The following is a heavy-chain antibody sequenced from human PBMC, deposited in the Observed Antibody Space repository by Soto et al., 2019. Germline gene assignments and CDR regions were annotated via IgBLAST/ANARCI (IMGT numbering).Heavy chain of an antibody. Sequence: QLQLQESGSGLVKPSQTLSLTCTVSGGSISSGDYSWTWIRQPPGKGLEWIGYIDHSGSTYYNPSLRSRVTMSVDRSKHQVSLKLSSVTAADTAVYYCARVFSKFWHYFDYWGQGALVTVSS. D-gene: IGHD3-9*01. V-gene: IGHV4-30-2*01. CDR2: IDHSGST. J-gene: IGHJ4*02. CDR3: ARVFSKFWHYFDY. CDR1: GGSISSGDYS.